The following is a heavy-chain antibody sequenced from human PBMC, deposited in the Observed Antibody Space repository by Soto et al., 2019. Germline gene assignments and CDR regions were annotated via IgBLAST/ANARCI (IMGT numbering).Heavy chain of an antibody. CDR2: IRSKGNNYAT. J-gene: IGHJ6*02. Sequence: EVQLVESGGGLVQPGGSLKLSCATSGFTFSGYAMHWVRQASGKGLEWVGRIRSKGNNYATEYAASVKGRFTISRDDSRNTAFLQMNGLRTEDTAVYYCSRLSVTRNWYGMDVWGQGTTVTVSS. CDR1: GFTFSGYA. CDR3: SRLSVTRNWYGMDV. D-gene: IGHD1-1*01. V-gene: IGHV3-73*02.